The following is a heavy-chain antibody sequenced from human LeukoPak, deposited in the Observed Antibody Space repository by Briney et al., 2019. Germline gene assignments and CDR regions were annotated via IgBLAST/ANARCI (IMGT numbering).Heavy chain of an antibody. CDR2: IYYTGST. Sequence: SQTLSLTCTVSGGSISSGDYYWSWIRQPPGKGLEWIGYIYYTGSTDYNPSLKSRVIISVDTSKNQFSLKLSSVTAADTAVYYCARRGGIYSTNWFDPWGQGTLVTVSS. D-gene: IGHD3-10*01. J-gene: IGHJ5*02. CDR1: GGSISSGDYY. V-gene: IGHV4-30-4*01. CDR3: ARRGGIYSTNWFDP.